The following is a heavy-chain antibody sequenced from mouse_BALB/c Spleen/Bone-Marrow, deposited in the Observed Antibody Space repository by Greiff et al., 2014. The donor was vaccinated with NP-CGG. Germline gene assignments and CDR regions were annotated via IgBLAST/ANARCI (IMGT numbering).Heavy chain of an antibody. V-gene: IGHV1S53*02. Sequence: QQSDAELVKPGASVKISCKASGYTFTDHAIHWVKQKPEQGLEWIGYISPGTGSIKYNEKFKDKVTLTADKSSSTAYMQLNSLTSEDSTVYFCNYYGNTFDYWGQGTTLTVSS. D-gene: IGHD1-1*01. J-gene: IGHJ2*01. CDR1: GYTFTDHA. CDR3: NYYGNTFDY. CDR2: ISPGTGSI.